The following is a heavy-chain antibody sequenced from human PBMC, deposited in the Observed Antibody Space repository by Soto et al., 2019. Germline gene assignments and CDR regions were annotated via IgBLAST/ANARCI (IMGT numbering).Heavy chain of an antibody. V-gene: IGHV1-58*01. CDR1: GFTFTSSA. CDR3: AATAVAGTYYYYGMDV. Sequence: SVKVSCQASGFTFTSSAVQWVRQARGQRLEWIGWIVVGSGNTNYAQKFQERVTITRDMSTSTAYMELSSLRSEDTAVYYCAATAVAGTYYYYGMDVWGQGTTVTVSS. J-gene: IGHJ6*02. D-gene: IGHD6-19*01. CDR2: IVVGSGNT.